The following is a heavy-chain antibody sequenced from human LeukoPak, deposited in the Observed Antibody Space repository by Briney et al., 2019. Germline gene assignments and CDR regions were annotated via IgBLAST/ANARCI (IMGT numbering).Heavy chain of an antibody. CDR3: ARSPMVSLWFGELFRYFDY. V-gene: IGHV3-7*01. CDR2: IKKEDGSEK. Sequence: GALRLSCAASTFTLSKYWMTWVRQAPGKGLEWVANIKKEDGSEKNYVASVKGRFTISRDNAKNSLYLQMNNLRVEDTAVYYCARSPMVSLWFGELFRYFDYWGQGTLVTVSS. CDR1: TFTLSKYW. D-gene: IGHD3-10*01. J-gene: IGHJ4*02.